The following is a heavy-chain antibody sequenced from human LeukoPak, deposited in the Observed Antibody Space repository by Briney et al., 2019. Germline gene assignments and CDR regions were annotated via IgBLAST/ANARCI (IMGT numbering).Heavy chain of an antibody. CDR1: GASVSGSAS. V-gene: IGHV6-1*01. CDR2: TYYRSKWFS. Sequence: SQTLSLTCAISGASVSGSASWNWIRQSPSRGLEWLGRTYYRSKWFSEYATSVTGRISINADTSKNQVTLQLNSVIPEDTAVYYCARDPDSSNEWGPSDPWGQGTLVTVSS. D-gene: IGHD1-1*01. J-gene: IGHJ5*02. CDR3: ARDPDSSNEWGPSDP.